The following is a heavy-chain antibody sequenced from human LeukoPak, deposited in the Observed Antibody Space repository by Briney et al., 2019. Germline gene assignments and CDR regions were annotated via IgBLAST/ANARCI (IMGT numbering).Heavy chain of an antibody. V-gene: IGHV1-2*02. D-gene: IGHD6-19*01. Sequence: ASVKVSCKASGYTFTGYYMHWVRQAPGQGLEWMGWINPNSGGTNYAQKFQGRVTMTRDTSISTAYMELSRLRSDDTAVYYCARAVAGTPDAFDIWGQGTMVTVSS. CDR2: INPNSGGT. CDR3: ARAVAGTPDAFDI. CDR1: GYTFTGYY. J-gene: IGHJ3*02.